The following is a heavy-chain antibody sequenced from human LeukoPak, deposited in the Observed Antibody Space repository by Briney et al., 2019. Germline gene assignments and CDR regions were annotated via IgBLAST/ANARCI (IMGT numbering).Heavy chain of an antibody. CDR3: ARLTMVRGVIIWFDP. D-gene: IGHD3-10*01. Sequence: GESLKISCKGSGYSFTSYWIGWVRQMPGKGLEWMGIIYPGDSDTRYSPSFQGQVTISADKSISTAYLQWSSLKASDTAMYYCARLTMVRGVIIWFDPWGQGTLVTVS. J-gene: IGHJ5*02. CDR2: IYPGDSDT. V-gene: IGHV5-51*01. CDR1: GYSFTSYW.